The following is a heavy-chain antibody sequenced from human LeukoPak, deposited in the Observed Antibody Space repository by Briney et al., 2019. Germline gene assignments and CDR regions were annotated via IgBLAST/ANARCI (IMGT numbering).Heavy chain of an antibody. CDR2: ISSSSSYT. CDR3: ASGKLWFGELSSFDY. V-gene: IGHV3-11*06. J-gene: IGHJ4*02. Sequence: GGSLRLSCAASEFTFSDYYMSWIRQAPGKGLEWVSYISSSSSYTNYADSVKGRFTISRDNAKNSLYLQMNSLRAEDTAVYYCASGKLWFGELSSFDYWGQGTLVTVSS. D-gene: IGHD3-10*01. CDR1: EFTFSDYY.